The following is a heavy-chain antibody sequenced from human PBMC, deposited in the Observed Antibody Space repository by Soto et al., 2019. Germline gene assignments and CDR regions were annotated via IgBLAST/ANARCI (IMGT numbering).Heavy chain of an antibody. CDR1: GGTFSSYA. D-gene: IGHD4-17*01. CDR2: TIPIFGTA. J-gene: IGHJ6*02. CDR3: ARLAPPTVPKDYDCGMDV. Sequence: QVQLVQSGAEVKKPGSSVKVSCKASGGTFSSYAISWLRQAPGQGLEWMGGTIPIFGTANYAQNVQGRVTITAEKPTSPAYTELSSLRAEDTAVYYCARLAPPTVPKDYDCGMDVWGQGTTVTVSS. V-gene: IGHV1-69*06.